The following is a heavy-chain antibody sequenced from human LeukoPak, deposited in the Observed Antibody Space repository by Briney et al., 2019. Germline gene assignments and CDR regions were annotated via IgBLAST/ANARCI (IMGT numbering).Heavy chain of an antibody. D-gene: IGHD2-15*01. CDR2: IYHSGST. CDR3: AREIGYCDNGSCGNFDY. Sequence: SETLSLTCTVSGYSISSGYYWGWIRQPPGKGLEWIGSIYHSGSTYYNPSLKSRVTISVDTSKHQFSLELTSVTAADTADYYCAREIGYCDNGSCGNFDYWGQGTQVTVSS. J-gene: IGHJ4*02. CDR1: GYSISSGYY. V-gene: IGHV4-38-2*02.